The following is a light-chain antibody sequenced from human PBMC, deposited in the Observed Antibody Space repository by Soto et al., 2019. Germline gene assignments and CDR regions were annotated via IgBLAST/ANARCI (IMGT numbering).Light chain of an antibody. V-gene: IGKV3D-15*01. CDR2: GAS. J-gene: IGKJ1*01. Sequence: MVLTQSRATVSGSRGERATLSCTARQSVSSNLAWHQQRPDQAPRLLIYGASTRATGVPARFSGGGSGRELSLTTARLLFEEFVVYSCQLYKNWPRTFGQGTKVDIK. CDR1: QSVSSN. CDR3: QLYKNWPRT.